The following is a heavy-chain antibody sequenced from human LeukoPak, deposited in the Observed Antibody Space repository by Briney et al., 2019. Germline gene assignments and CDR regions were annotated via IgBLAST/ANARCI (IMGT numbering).Heavy chain of an antibody. V-gene: IGHV3-30-3*01. Sequence: GGSLRLSCAASGFTFSSYAMHWVRQAPGKGLEWVAVISYDGSNKYYADSVKGRFTISRDNSKNTLYLQMNSLRAEDTAVYYCARVMITFGRVIDHDAFDIWGQGTMVTVSS. CDR1: GFTFSSYA. J-gene: IGHJ3*02. CDR3: ARVMITFGRVIDHDAFDI. D-gene: IGHD3-16*02. CDR2: ISYDGSNK.